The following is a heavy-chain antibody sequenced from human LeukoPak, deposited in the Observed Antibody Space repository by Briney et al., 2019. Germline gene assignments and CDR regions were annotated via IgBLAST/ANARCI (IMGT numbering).Heavy chain of an antibody. D-gene: IGHD6-19*01. CDR2: INGGGNTT. V-gene: IGHV3-23*01. Sequence: GGFRRSSCAASGFAFSSFAMGWVRQSPGKGLEWLSTINGGGNTTFYADFVKGRFTISRDNSKNTLYLHMDSLRPDDTAIYYCTKELHVAVAVADYYFLYRDLW. J-gene: IGHJ6*03. CDR3: TKELHVAVAVADYYFLYRDL. CDR1: GFAFSSFA.